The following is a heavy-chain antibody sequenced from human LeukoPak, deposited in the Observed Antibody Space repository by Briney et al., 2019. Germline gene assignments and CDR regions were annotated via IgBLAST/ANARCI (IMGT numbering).Heavy chain of an antibody. CDR1: GVSFSGYY. Sequence: PSETLSLTCAVYGVSFSGYYWSWIRQPPGKGLEWIGEINHSGSTNYNPSLKSRVTISVDTSKNQFSLKLSSVTAADTAVYYCARGPPQYCSSTSCYGYYYYYVDVWGKGTTVTVSS. CDR2: INHSGST. D-gene: IGHD2-2*01. CDR3: ARGPPQYCSSTSCYGYYYYYVDV. J-gene: IGHJ6*03. V-gene: IGHV4-34*01.